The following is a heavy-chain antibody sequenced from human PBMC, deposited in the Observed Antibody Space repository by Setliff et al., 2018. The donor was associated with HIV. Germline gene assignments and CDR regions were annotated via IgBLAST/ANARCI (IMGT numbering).Heavy chain of an antibody. Sequence: KASETLSLTCTVSGGSISITSYYWGWIRQPPGKGLEWIGGIHYSGNTYYSPSLKSRVTISEDTSKNQFSLKLSSVTAADTAVYYCSTLHSSGWPYYSDYWGQGILVTVSS. CDR1: GGSISITSYY. J-gene: IGHJ4*02. CDR3: STLHSSGWPYYSDY. CDR2: IHYSGNT. V-gene: IGHV4-39*01. D-gene: IGHD6-19*01.